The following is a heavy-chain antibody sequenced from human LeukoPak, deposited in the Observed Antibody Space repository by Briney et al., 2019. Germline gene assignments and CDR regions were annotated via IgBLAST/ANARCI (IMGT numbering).Heavy chain of an antibody. CDR2: IRYDGSNK. J-gene: IGHJ4*02. Sequence: GGSLRLSCAASGFTFSSYGMHWVRQAPGKGLEWGAFIRYDGSNKYYADSVKGRFTISRDNSKNTLYLQMNSLRAEDTAVYYCAKDRLPGIAAALNYWGQGTLVTVSS. D-gene: IGHD6-13*01. CDR3: AKDRLPGIAAALNY. CDR1: GFTFSSYG. V-gene: IGHV3-30*02.